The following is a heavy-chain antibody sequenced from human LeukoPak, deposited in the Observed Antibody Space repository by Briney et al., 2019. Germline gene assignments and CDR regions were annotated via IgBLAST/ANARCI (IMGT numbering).Heavy chain of an antibody. J-gene: IGHJ5*02. Sequence: GGSLRLSCAASGFTFSDYAMTWVRQAPGKGLQWVSGISGSGASTYYGDSVKGRFIISRDNSKNTLYLQIDSLRSEDTAVYYCAKGASSGWLLYWFDPWGQGTLVTVSS. D-gene: IGHD6-19*01. CDR1: GFTFSDYA. CDR3: AKGASSGWLLYWFDP. V-gene: IGHV3-23*01. CDR2: ISGSGAST.